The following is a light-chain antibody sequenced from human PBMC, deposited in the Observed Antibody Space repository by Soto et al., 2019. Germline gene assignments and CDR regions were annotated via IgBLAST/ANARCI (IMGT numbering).Light chain of an antibody. CDR3: AAWDDSLVV. J-gene: IGLJ2*01. Sequence: QSVLTQPPSASGTPGQGVTISCSGSSSNIGSNYVYWYQQLPGTAPKLLIYSNNQRPSGVPDRFSGSKSGTSASLAISGLRSEDEADYYCAAWDDSLVVFGGGTKLTVL. CDR1: SSNIGSNY. V-gene: IGLV1-47*02. CDR2: SNN.